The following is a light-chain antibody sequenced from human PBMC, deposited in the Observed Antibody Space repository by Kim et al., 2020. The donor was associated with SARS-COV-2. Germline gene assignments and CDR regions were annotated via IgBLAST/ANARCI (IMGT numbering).Light chain of an antibody. Sequence: ASVGDRVSITCRASQGIRSSLAWYQQTPGKAPKLLLYAASTLQGGVPSRFSGSGSGTDFTLTISSLQPEDFATYYCQQLNSYPITFGQGTRLEIK. CDR3: QQLNSYPIT. V-gene: IGKV1-9*01. CDR1: QGIRSS. J-gene: IGKJ5*01. CDR2: AAS.